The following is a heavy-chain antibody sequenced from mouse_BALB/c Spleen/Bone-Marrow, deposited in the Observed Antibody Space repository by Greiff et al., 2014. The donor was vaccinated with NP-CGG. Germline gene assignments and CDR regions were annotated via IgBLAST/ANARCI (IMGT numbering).Heavy chain of an antibody. Sequence: EVKLMESGAELVKPGASVKLSCTASGFNIKDTYMHWVKQRPEQGLEWIGRIDPANGNTKYDPKLQGKATITTDTSSNTPYLQLSSLTSEDTAVYYCATYYYGSCWGFAYWGQGTLVTVSA. D-gene: IGHD1-1*01. CDR3: ATYYYGSCWGFAY. J-gene: IGHJ3*01. CDR1: GFNIKDTY. CDR2: IDPANGNT. V-gene: IGHV14-3*02.